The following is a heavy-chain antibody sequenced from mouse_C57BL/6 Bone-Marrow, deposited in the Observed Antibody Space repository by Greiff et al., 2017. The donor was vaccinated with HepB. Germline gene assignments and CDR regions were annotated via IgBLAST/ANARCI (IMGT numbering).Heavy chain of an antibody. CDR1: GYTFTDYY. J-gene: IGHJ2*01. V-gene: IGHV1-76*01. Sequence: QVQLQQSGAELVRPGASVKLSCKASGYTFTDYYINWVKQRPGQGLEWIARIYPGSGNTYYNEKFKGKATLTAEKSSSTAYMQLSSLTSEDSAVYFCASPNYHSNPWGFDYWGQGTTLTVSS. D-gene: IGHD2-5*01. CDR3: ASPNYHSNPWGFDY. CDR2: IYPGSGNT.